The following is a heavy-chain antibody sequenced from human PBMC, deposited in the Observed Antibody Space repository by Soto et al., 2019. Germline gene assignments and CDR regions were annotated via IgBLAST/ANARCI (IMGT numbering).Heavy chain of an antibody. Sequence: QVQLQQWGAGLLKPSETLSLTCAVYGGSFSGYYWSWIRQPPGKGLEWIGEINHSGSTNYNPSLKSRVNISVDTCKHQCSLKLSCVTAGDTAVYYCARMSAGILTGYSNYYYYYGMDVWGQGTTVTVSS. V-gene: IGHV4-34*01. J-gene: IGHJ6*02. CDR1: GGSFSGYY. D-gene: IGHD3-9*01. CDR2: INHSGST. CDR3: ARMSAGILTGYSNYYYYYGMDV.